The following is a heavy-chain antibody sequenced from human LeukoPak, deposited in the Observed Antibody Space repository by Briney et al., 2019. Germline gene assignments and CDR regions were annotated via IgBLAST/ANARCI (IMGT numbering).Heavy chain of an antibody. J-gene: IGHJ4*02. CDR2: ISSSSSYI. CDR1: GFTFSSYS. CDR3: ARDYYGSGSLDY. Sequence: GGSLRLSCAASGFTFSSYSMNWVRQAPGKGLEWVSSISSSSSYIYHADSVKGRFTISRDNAKNSLYLQMNSLRAEDTAVYYCARDYYGSGSLDYWGQGTLVTVSS. V-gene: IGHV3-21*01. D-gene: IGHD3-10*01.